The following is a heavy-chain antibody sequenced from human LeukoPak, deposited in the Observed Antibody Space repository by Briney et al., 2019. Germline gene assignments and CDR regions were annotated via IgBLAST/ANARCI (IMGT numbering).Heavy chain of an antibody. CDR1: GGSFSGYY. CDR2: INHSGST. CDR3: ASSRSSRPRYFQH. J-gene: IGHJ1*01. V-gene: IGHV4-34*01. D-gene: IGHD6-13*01. Sequence: SETLSLTCAVYGGSFSGYYWSWIRRPPGKGLEWIGEINHSGSTNYNPSLKSRVTISVDTSKNQFSLKLSSVTAADTAVYYCASSRSSRPRYFQHWGQGTLVTVSS.